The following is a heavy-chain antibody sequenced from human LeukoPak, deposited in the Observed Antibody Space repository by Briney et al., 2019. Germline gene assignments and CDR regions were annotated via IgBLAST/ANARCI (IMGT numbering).Heavy chain of an antibody. CDR1: GFIFSDYA. V-gene: IGHV3-23*01. Sequence: GGSLRLSCAASGFIFSDYAMNWVRQVPGKGLEWVSSITTRGGSTYYADSVKGRFTTSRDNSKNTLYLQVNSLRAEDTAFYYCARSTSFWFFDYWGQGTLVTVSS. CDR2: ITTRGGST. D-gene: IGHD3-9*01. CDR3: ARSTSFWFFDY. J-gene: IGHJ4*02.